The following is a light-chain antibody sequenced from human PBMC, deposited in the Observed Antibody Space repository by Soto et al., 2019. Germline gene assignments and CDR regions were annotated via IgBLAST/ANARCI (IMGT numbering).Light chain of an antibody. CDR3: SSYTGSSTSV. Sequence: QSALTQPASMSGSPGQSITISCTGTSSDVGDYNYVSWYQHHPCKAPKLIIYEVSNRPSGVSNRFSGFKSGNTASLIISGLPAEDEADYYCSSYTGSSTSVFGTGTKITVL. J-gene: IGLJ1*01. V-gene: IGLV2-14*01. CDR1: SSDVGDYNY. CDR2: EVS.